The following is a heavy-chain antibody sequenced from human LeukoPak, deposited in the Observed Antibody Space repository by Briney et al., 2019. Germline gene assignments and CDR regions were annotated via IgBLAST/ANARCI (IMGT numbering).Heavy chain of an antibody. D-gene: IGHD5-12*01. Sequence: SVKVSCKVSGGTFSSYAISWVRQAPGQGLEWMGGIIPIFGTANYAQKFQGRVTITADESTSTAYMELSSLRSEDTAVYYCARGIPSGYDSGIFDYWGQGTLVTVSS. CDR2: IIPIFGTA. CDR1: GGTFSSYA. V-gene: IGHV1-69*13. J-gene: IGHJ4*02. CDR3: ARGIPSGYDSGIFDY.